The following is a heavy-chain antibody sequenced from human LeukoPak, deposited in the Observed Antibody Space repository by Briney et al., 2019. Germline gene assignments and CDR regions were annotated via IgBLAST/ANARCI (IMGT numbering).Heavy chain of an antibody. Sequence: GGSLRLSCAASGFPFSDYSMNWVRQAPGRGLEWVSSISFTSSYIYYADSVKGRFTISRDNAKNSLYLQMNSLRAEDTAVYYCARDETSTGYPVGMDVWGQGTTVTVSS. D-gene: IGHD3-22*01. J-gene: IGHJ6*02. CDR1: GFPFSDYS. CDR3: ARDETSTGYPVGMDV. CDR2: ISFTSSYI. V-gene: IGHV3-21*01.